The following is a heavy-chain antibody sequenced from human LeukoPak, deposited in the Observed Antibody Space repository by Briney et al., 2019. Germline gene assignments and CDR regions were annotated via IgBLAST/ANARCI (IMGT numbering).Heavy chain of an antibody. CDR3: ARRIAMAGTRYNWFDS. V-gene: IGHV5-51*01. CDR1: GYSFIAYW. J-gene: IGHJ5*01. D-gene: IGHD6-19*01. CDR2: IYPGDSDT. Sequence: GESLKISCKGSGYSFIAYWIGWVRQMPGKGLEWMGIIYPGDSDTTYSPSFQGQVTISADKSITTAYLQWSSLKASDTAIYYCARRIAMAGTRYNWFDSWGQGTLVTVSS.